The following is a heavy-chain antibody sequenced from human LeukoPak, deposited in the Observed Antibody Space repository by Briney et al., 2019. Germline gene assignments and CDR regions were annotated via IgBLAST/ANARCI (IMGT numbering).Heavy chain of an antibody. CDR1: GGTFISYA. V-gene: IGHV1-69*06. Sequence: SVKVSCKASGGTFISYAISWVRHAPGQGLEWMGGIIPIFGTANYAQKFQGRVTITADKSTSTAYMELSSLRSEDTAVYYCATAGRFSSWFDPRGQGTLVTVSS. J-gene: IGHJ5*02. CDR2: IIPIFGTA. D-gene: IGHD1-14*01. CDR3: ATAGRFSSWFDP.